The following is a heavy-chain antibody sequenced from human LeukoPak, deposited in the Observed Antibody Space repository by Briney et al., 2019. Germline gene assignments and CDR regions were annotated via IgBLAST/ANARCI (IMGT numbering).Heavy chain of an antibody. J-gene: IGHJ4*01. D-gene: IGHD3-16*02. CDR1: EFTFSSYA. CDR3: TKSGGYSYGYFDY. Sequence: PGGSLRLSCAASEFTFSSYAMSWVRQAPGKGLEWVSTISRDGTNTYYADSVEGRFTISRDNSNTLYMQINSLRAEDAAVYYCTKSGGYSYGYFDYWGQGTLVTVSS. V-gene: IGHV3-23*01. CDR2: ISRDGTNT.